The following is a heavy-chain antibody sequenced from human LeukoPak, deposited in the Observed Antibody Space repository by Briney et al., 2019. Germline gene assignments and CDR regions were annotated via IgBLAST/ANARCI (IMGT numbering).Heavy chain of an antibody. CDR1: GFTFSSYW. CDR2: IKQDGSEK. J-gene: IGHJ3*02. Sequence: GGSLRLSCAASGFTFSSYWMSWVRQAPGKGLEWVANIKQDGSEKYYVDSVQGRFTISRDNAKISLYVQMNSLTAEDTAVYYXXXIRGGFFDAFDMWGQGTMVTVSS. CDR3: XXIRGGFFDAFDM. D-gene: IGHD3-16*01. V-gene: IGHV3-7*01.